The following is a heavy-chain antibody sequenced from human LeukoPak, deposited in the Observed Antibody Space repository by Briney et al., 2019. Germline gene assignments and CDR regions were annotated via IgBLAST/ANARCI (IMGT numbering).Heavy chain of an antibody. Sequence: ASVKVSCKAPGYTFTSYYMHWVRQAPGQGLEWMGIINPSGGTTTYAQKFQGRVTMTRDTSTSTLYMELSSLRSEDTAVYYCARFSGSGYYFDYWGQGTLVTVSS. D-gene: IGHD3-10*01. CDR1: GYTFTSYY. J-gene: IGHJ4*02. CDR3: ARFSGSGYYFDY. CDR2: INPSGGTT. V-gene: IGHV1-46*01.